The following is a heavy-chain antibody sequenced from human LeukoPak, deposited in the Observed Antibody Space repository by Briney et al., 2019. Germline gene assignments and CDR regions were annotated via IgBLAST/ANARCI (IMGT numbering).Heavy chain of an antibody. V-gene: IGHV3-74*01. CDR1: GFTFRSYW. CDR2: INGDGSTT. D-gene: IGHD2-15*01. J-gene: IGHJ4*02. Sequence: GGSLRLSCEASGFTFRSYWMHWVRQAPGKGLVWVSGINGDGSTTDYADSVRGRFTISRDNAKNTLYLQLHSLRDEDTAVYYCIRGSGGWAYGGQGTLVTVSS. CDR3: IRGSGGWAY.